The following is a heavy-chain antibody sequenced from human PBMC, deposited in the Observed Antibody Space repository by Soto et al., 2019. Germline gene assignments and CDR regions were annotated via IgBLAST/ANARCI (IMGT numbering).Heavy chain of an antibody. CDR1: GFTFSSYA. Sequence: GGSLRLSCAASGFTFSSYAMSWVRQAPGKGLEWVSAISGSGGSTYYADSVKGRFTISRDNSKNTLYLQMNSLRAEDTAVYYCAKDGAYYDYIWGSFRVSPRSASAMDVWGKGTTVTVSS. D-gene: IGHD3-16*01. CDR3: AKDGAYYDYIWGSFRVSPRSASAMDV. CDR2: ISGSGGST. J-gene: IGHJ6*03. V-gene: IGHV3-23*01.